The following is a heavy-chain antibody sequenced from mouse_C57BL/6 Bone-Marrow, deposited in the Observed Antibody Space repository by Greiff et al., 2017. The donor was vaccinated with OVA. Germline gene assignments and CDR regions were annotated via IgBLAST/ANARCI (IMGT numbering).Heavy chain of an antibody. J-gene: IGHJ1*03. CDR1: GYSITSDY. CDR2: ISYSGST. Sequence: VQLKQSGPGLAKPSQTLSLTCSVTGYSITSDYWNWIRKFPGNKLEYMGYISYSGSTYYNPSLKSRISITRDTSKNQYYLQLNSVTTEDTATYYCARSRYGGYEYFDVWGTGTTVTVSS. D-gene: IGHD2-2*01. CDR3: ARSRYGGYEYFDV. V-gene: IGHV3-8*01.